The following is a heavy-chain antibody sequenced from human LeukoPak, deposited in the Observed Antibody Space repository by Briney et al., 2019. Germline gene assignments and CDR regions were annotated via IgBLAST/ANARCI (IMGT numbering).Heavy chain of an antibody. CDR2: INPNSGGT. J-gene: IGHJ5*02. CDR1: GYTFTGYY. V-gene: IGHV1-2*02. Sequence: ASVKVSCKASGYTFTGYYMHWVRQAPGQGLEWMGWINPNSGGTNYAQKFQGRVTMTRDTSISTAYMELSRLRSDDTAVYYCARAARRYCSGGSCLNWFDPWGQGTLVTVSS. D-gene: IGHD2-15*01. CDR3: ARAARRYCSGGSCLNWFDP.